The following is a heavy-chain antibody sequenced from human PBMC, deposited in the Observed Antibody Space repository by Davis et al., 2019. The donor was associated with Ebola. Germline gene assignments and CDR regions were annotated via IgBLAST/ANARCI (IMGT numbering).Heavy chain of an antibody. J-gene: IGHJ6*02. Sequence: MPSETLSLTCTVSGGSINGDYWSRIRQSPGKGLEWIGEINESGSTNDNPSLKSRVTISFDKSKNQFSLKMNSVTAADTAVYYCARHVAVAGYRKTYYYGMDVWGQGTTVTVS. CDR2: INESGST. CDR3: ARHVAVAGYRKTYYYGMDV. V-gene: IGHV4-34*01. CDR1: GGSINGDY. D-gene: IGHD6-19*01.